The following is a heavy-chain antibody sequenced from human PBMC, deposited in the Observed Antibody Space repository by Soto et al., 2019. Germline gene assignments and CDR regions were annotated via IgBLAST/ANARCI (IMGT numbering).Heavy chain of an antibody. CDR3: ATPGDWGWVY. J-gene: IGHJ4*02. CDR1: GYTFTSYD. CDR2: MNPNSGNT. V-gene: IGHV1-8*01. D-gene: IGHD2-21*02. Sequence: QVQLVQSGAEVKKPGASVKVSCKASGYTFTSYDINWVRQATGQGLEWMGWMNPNSGNTGYAQKFQGRLTMTRNAAISTAYMEPSSLGSEDTAGYYCATPGDWGWVYWGQGTLVSVSS.